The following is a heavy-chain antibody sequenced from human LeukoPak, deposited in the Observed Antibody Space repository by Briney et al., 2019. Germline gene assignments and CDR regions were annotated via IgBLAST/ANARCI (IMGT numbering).Heavy chain of an antibody. Sequence: PSENLSLNCSVYGGASISSYYWQWIRQSPGKGLEWIGLVSYSGYTTYNPSLTSRVSISIDTSKRQFSLELTSLTVADAAIDHCAGDLYSGSWSLEGMDVWGRGTTVIVSS. D-gene: IGHD6-13*01. V-gene: IGHV4-59*01. J-gene: IGHJ6*02. CDR1: GGASISSYY. CDR3: AGDLYSGSWSLEGMDV. CDR2: VSYSGYT.